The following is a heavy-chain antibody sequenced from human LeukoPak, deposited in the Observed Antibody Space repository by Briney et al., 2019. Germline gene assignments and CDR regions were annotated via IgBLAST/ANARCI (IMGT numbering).Heavy chain of an antibody. D-gene: IGHD2-15*01. Sequence: PSETLSLTCTASGGSVSSGSYYWSWIRQPPGKGLEWIGYIYYSGSTNYNPSLKSRVTISVDTSKNQFSLKLSSVTAADTAVYYCATKRGYCSGGSCYMGIVYWGQGTLVTVSS. V-gene: IGHV4-61*01. CDR3: ATKRGYCSGGSCYMGIVY. CDR1: GGSVSSGSYY. J-gene: IGHJ4*02. CDR2: IYYSGST.